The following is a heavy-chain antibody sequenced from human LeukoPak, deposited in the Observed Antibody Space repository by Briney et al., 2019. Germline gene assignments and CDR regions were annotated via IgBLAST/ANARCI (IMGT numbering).Heavy chain of an antibody. CDR2: INWNGGST. D-gene: IGHD3-3*01. V-gene: IGHV3-20*04. CDR1: GFTFDDYG. CDR3: ARAPGYYDFWSGYDGEYFDY. J-gene: IGHJ4*02. Sequence: PGGSLRLSXAASGFTFDDYGMSWVRQAPGQGLEWVSGINWNGGSTGYADSVKGRFTISRDNAKNSLYLQMNSLRAEDTALYYCARAPGYYDFWSGYDGEYFDYWGQGTLVTVSS.